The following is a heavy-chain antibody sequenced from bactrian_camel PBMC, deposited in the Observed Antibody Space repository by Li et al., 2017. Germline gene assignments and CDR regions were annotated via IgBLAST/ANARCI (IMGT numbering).Heavy chain of an antibody. J-gene: IGHJ4*01. V-gene: IGHV3S26*01. Sequence: VQLVESGGGSVQAGGSLRLSCTNSGSTVRDYCIAWFRQAPGKAREGVAAIDHFGGTSYADSVSGRFTISRDNDKNTLYLQMNSLKPEDTAMHYCAANWCPELTGTREGDYNTVPDFAGQGTQVTVS. D-gene: IGHD4*01. CDR1: GSTVRDYC. CDR2: IDHFGGT.